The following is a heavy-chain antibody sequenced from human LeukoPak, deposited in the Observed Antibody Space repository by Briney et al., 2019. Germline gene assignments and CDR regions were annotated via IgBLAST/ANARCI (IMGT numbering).Heavy chain of an antibody. J-gene: IGHJ4*02. CDR3: ARESNVLLWFGEPV. Sequence: SETLSLTCTVSGGSISSYYWSWIRQPAGKGLEWIGRIYTCGSTNYNPSLKSRVTMSVDTSKNQFSLKLSSVTAADTAVYYCARESNVLLWFGEPVWGQGTLVTVSS. D-gene: IGHD3-10*01. V-gene: IGHV4-4*07. CDR2: IYTCGST. CDR1: GGSISSYY.